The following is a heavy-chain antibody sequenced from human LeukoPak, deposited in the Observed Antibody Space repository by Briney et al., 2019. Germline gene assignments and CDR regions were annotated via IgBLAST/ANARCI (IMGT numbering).Heavy chain of an antibody. CDR1: GFTFSSYG. D-gene: IGHD3-10*01. Sequence: PGGSLRLSCAASGFTFSSYGMHWVRQAPGKGLEWVAFIRYDGSNKYYADSVKGRFTISRDNSKNTLYLQMNSLRAEDTAVYYCARHLNYYLDYWGREPWSPSPQ. J-gene: IGHJ4*02. V-gene: IGHV3-30*02. CDR3: ARHLNYYLDY. CDR2: IRYDGSNK.